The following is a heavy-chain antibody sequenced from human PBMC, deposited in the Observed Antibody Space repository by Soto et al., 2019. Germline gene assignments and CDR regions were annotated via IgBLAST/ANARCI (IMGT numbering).Heavy chain of an antibody. D-gene: IGHD4-17*01. CDR2: INQDANEK. CDR1: GFIFSSHW. V-gene: IGHV3-7*02. Sequence: GGSLILSCAASGFIFSSHWMSWVRQAPGKGLEWVANINQDANEKYYADSVKGRFTISRDNSKNTLYLQMNSLRAEDTAVYYCAKILQLGDYAYYYYGMDVWGQGTMVTVSS. J-gene: IGHJ6*02. CDR3: AKILQLGDYAYYYYGMDV.